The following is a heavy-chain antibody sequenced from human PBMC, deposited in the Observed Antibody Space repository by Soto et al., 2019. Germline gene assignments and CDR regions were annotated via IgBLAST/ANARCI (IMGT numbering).Heavy chain of an antibody. Sequence: LILSCVGSGFIFSNNGIHWVRHTPGKVLEWVAFMSYDGSDTFYADSVKGRFTISRDNSKNTLFLHMSNLRAEDTAMYYCTIVRVADSALDHWGQGTLVTVSS. D-gene: IGHD3-10*02. CDR3: TIVRVADSALDH. CDR2: MSYDGSDT. J-gene: IGHJ4*02. CDR1: GFIFSNNG. V-gene: IGHV3-30*03.